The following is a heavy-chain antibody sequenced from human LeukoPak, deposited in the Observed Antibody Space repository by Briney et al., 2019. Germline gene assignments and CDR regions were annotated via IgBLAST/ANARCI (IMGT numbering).Heavy chain of an antibody. J-gene: IGHJ4*02. D-gene: IGHD3-22*01. CDR1: IDSFSNYH. V-gene: IGHV4-34*01. Sequence: PSETLSLTCAVYIDSFSNYHWNWIRQTPAKGMEWIREVNESGGTNISPSLKSRVTISVDTSKNQFSLKLSSVTAADTAVYYCARGNIVVATDYWGQGTLVTVSS. CDR2: VNESGGT. CDR3: ARGNIVVATDY.